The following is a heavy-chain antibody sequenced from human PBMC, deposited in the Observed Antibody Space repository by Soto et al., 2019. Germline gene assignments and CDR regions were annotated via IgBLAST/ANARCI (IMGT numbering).Heavy chain of an antibody. J-gene: IGHJ4*01. CDR2: ISDDGNRK. CDR1: GFIFVRYD. CDR3: ARERGFYDSSAYFGY. D-gene: IGHD3-22*01. Sequence: GGSLRLSCAASGFIFVRYDMHWVRQAPGKGLEWVAVISDDGNRKYYADSVKGRFTISRDKSKNTLYLQMNSLRAEDTAVYYCARERGFYDSSAYFGYWGQGTLVTVSS. V-gene: IGHV3-30-3*01.